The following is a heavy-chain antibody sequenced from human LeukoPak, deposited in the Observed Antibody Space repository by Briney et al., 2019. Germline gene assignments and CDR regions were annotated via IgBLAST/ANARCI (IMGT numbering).Heavy chain of an antibody. V-gene: IGHV1-69*01. CDR1: GGTFSSYA. CDR3: ARDRKVVLVDAFDI. CDR2: IIPIFGTA. Sequence: ASVKVSCKASGGTFSSYAISWVRQAPGQGLEWMGGIIPIFGTANYAQKFQGRVTITADESTSTAYMELSSLRSEDTAVYYCARDRKVVLVDAFDIWGQGTMVTVSS. J-gene: IGHJ3*02. D-gene: IGHD3-22*01.